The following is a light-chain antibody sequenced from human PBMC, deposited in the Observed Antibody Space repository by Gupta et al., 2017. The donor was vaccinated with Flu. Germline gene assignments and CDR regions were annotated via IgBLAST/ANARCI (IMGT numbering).Light chain of an antibody. CDR3: AAWDDSLSGVA. CDR2: KNN. CDR1: SSNIGSNY. V-gene: IGLV1-47*01. Sequence: QSVLTQPPSASGTARQGVTLSWSGSSSNIGSNYVYWYQQLPGTAPKLLIYKNNQRPSGVPDRFSCSKSDTSASLAISGLRSEDESDYFCAAWDDSLSGVAFGGGTKVTVL. J-gene: IGLJ3*02.